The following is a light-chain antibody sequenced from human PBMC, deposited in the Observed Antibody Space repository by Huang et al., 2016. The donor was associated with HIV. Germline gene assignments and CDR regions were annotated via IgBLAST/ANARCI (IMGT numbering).Light chain of an antibody. Sequence: EIVLTQSPGTLSLSPGERATLSCRASQSVSSSYLAWYQQKPGQAPRLLIYGASSRATGIPDRVSGSGSGTDFTLTISRLEPEDFAVYYCQQYGSSPLITFGQGTRLEIK. J-gene: IGKJ5*01. CDR2: GAS. CDR1: QSVSSSY. V-gene: IGKV3-20*01. CDR3: QQYGSSPLIT.